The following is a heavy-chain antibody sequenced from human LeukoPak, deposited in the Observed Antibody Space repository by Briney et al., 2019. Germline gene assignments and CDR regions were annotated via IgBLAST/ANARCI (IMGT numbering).Heavy chain of an antibody. J-gene: IGHJ3*02. V-gene: IGHV1-18*01. CDR2: ISAYNGNT. CDR1: GYTFTSYG. Sequence: ASVKVSCKASGYTFTSYGISWVRQAPAQGLEWMGWISAYNGNTNYAQKLQGRVTMTTDTSTSTAYMELRSLRSDDTAVYYCARDTAEFYDSSGFPHAFDIWGQGTMVTVSS. D-gene: IGHD3-22*01. CDR3: ARDTAEFYDSSGFPHAFDI.